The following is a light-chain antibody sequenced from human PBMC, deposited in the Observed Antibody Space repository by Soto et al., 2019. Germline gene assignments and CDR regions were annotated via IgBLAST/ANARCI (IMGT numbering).Light chain of an antibody. J-gene: IGLJ3*02. CDR3: AAWDDSLNGVWV. Sequence: QSVLTQPPSASGTPGQRVTISCSGSSSNIGSNTVNWYQQLPGTAPKLLIYSNNQRPSGVPDRFSGSKSGPSASLAISGLQYEDESDYYCAAWDDSLNGVWVFGGGTKLTVL. CDR1: SSNIGSNT. V-gene: IGLV1-44*01. CDR2: SNN.